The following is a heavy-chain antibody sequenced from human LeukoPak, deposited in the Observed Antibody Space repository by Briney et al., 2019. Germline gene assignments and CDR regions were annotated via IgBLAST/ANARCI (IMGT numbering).Heavy chain of an antibody. CDR1: GFTFSDYS. J-gene: IGHJ3*02. CDR3: ARERDSAFDI. Sequence: GGSLRLSCAASGFTFSDYSMNWVRQAPGKGLECISYISSSSTTIYYADSVKGRFTISKDNAKNSLYLQMNSLRDEDTAVYYCARERDSAFDIWGQGTVVTVSS. D-gene: IGHD2-21*01. CDR2: ISSSSTTI. V-gene: IGHV3-48*02.